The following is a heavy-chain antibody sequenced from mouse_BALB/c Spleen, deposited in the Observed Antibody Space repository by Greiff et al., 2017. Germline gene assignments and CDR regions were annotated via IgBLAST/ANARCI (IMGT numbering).Heavy chain of an antibody. V-gene: IGHV1S81*02. CDR1: GYTFTSYW. J-gene: IGHJ4*01. Sequence: QVQLQQPGAELVKPGASVKLSCKASGYTFTSYWMHWVKQRPGQGLEWIGEINPSNGRTNYNEKFKSKATLTVDKSSSTAYMQLSSLTSEDSAVYYCARGRNGVAMDYWGQGTSVTGSS. CDR3: ARGRNGVAMDY. CDR2: INPSNGRT.